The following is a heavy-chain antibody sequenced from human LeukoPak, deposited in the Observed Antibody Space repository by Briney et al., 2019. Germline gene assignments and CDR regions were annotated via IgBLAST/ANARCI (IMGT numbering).Heavy chain of an antibody. J-gene: IGHJ4*02. CDR3: ARASYSSGWYRY. CDR2: MNPNSGNT. Sequence: ASVKVSCKASVYTFTSYDINWVRQATGQGLEWMGWMNPNSGNTGYAQKFQGRVTMTRNTSISTAYMELSSLRFEDTAVYYCARASYSSGWYRYWGQGTLVTVSS. D-gene: IGHD6-19*01. CDR1: VYTFTSYD. V-gene: IGHV1-8*01.